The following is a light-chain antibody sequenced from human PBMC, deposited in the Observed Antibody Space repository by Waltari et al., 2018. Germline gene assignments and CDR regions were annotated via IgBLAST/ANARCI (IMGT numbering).Light chain of an antibody. Sequence: SYELTQPPSVSVSPGQTAMITCSGDALPKQYAYWYQKKPGQAPVLVIYKDTERPSGIPERFSGSRSGTTVTLTISGVQTEDEADYYCQSADSRGTVVFGGGTELTVL. CDR3: QSADSRGTVV. CDR1: ALPKQY. CDR2: KDT. V-gene: IGLV3-25*03. J-gene: IGLJ2*01.